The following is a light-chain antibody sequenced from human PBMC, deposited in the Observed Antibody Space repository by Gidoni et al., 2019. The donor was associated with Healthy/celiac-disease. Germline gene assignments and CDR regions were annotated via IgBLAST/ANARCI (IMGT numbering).Light chain of an antibody. CDR1: QSVLYSSNNKNY. J-gene: IGKJ4*01. Sequence: ERATINCKSSQSVLYSSNNKNYLAWYQQKPGQPPKLLIYWASTRESGVPDRFSGSGSGTDFTLTISSLQAEDVAVYYCQQYYSTPTFXGXTKVEIK. CDR3: QQYYSTPT. CDR2: WAS. V-gene: IGKV4-1*01.